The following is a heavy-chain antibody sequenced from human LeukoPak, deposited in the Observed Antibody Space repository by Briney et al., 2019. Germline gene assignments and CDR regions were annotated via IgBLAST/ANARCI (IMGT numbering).Heavy chain of an antibody. CDR1: GGFMSRHW. J-gene: IGHJ3*02. CDR3: ARGASDYYDTSGLPFDI. V-gene: IGHV4-4*07. Sequence: SETLSLTCTASGGFMSRHWWSWIRQPAGKGLEWIGRVYSGGITKYNPSLASRVTMSIDTSKRQFSLKVTSVTAADTAVYYCARGASDYYDTSGLPFDIWGQGTMVTVSS. CDR2: VYSGGIT. D-gene: IGHD3-22*01.